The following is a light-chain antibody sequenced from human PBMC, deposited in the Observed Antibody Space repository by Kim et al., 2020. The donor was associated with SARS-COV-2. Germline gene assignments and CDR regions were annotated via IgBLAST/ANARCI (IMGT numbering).Light chain of an antibody. V-gene: IGLV5-45*02. CDR2: YKSDSDK. CDR3: TIWYGGTWV. J-gene: IGLJ3*02. CDR1: SGINVGIYS. Sequence: QPVLTQPSSLSASPGASASLTCTLRSGINVGIYSIYWYQQKPGSPPQYLLRYKSDSDKQQDSEAPSRFSGFKDASANAGILLISGLQSDDEADYYCTIWYGGTWVFGGGTQLTVL.